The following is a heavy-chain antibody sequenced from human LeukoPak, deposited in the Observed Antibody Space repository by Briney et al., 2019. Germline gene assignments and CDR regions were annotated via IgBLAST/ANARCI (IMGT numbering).Heavy chain of an antibody. D-gene: IGHD1-20*01. Sequence: GASVKVSCKASGGTFSSYAISWVRQAPGQGLEWMGGIIPIFGTANYAQRFQGRVTITTDESTSTAYMELSSLRSEDTAVYYCARGVGYNWNHSDYWGQGTLVTVSS. J-gene: IGHJ4*02. V-gene: IGHV1-69*05. CDR3: ARGVGYNWNHSDY. CDR2: IIPIFGTA. CDR1: GGTFSSYA.